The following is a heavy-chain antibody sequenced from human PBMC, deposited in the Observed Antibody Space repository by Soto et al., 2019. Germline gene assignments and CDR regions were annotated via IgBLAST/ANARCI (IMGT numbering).Heavy chain of an antibody. CDR2: INPNGGGT. CDR1: GYTFTDYY. D-gene: IGHD4-4*01. V-gene: IGHV1-2*02. J-gene: IGHJ6*01. CDR3: ARDKEYSNAMDG. Sequence: SVKVSCKASGYTFTDYYIHWVRQAPGQGLEWMGWINPNGGGTYYTQEFQGRVTMTRDTSITTAYMELSRLRSDDTALYYCARDKEYSNAMDGRAKGATVTV.